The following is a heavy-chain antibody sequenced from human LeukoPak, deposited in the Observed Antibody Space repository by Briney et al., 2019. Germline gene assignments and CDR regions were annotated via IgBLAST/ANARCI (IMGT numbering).Heavy chain of an antibody. CDR1: GFTFADHA. D-gene: IGHD2-2*01. J-gene: IGHJ4*02. CDR2: ISGDGGST. V-gene: IGHV3-43*02. Sequence: GGSLRLSCAASGFTFADHAMHWVRQAPGKGLEWVSIISGDGGSTYYADSVKGRFTISRDNSKDSLYLQMNSLRTEDTAFYYCAKDRYCFSTSCYAPFDRWGQGTLVTVSS. CDR3: AKDRYCFSTSCYAPFDR.